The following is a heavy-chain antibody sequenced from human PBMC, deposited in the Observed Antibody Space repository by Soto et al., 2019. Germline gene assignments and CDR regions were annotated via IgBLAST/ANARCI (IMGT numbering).Heavy chain of an antibody. D-gene: IGHD1-26*01. CDR1: GFTVSSNY. Sequence: EVQLVESGGGLVQPGGSLRLSCAASGFTVSSNYMSWVRQAPGKGLEWVSGIYSGGSTYYADSVKGRFIISRDNSKNTLYLQMNSLRAEDTAVYYCARDRGSSQYYYYGMDVWGQGTTVTVSS. J-gene: IGHJ6*02. CDR3: ARDRGSSQYYYYGMDV. V-gene: IGHV3-66*01. CDR2: IYSGGST.